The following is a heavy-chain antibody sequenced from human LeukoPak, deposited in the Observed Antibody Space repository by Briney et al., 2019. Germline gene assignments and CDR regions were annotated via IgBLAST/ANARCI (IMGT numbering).Heavy chain of an antibody. D-gene: IGHD4-11*01. Sequence: GASVKVSCKASGGTFSSYTISWVRQAPGQGLEWMGRIIPILGIANYAQKFQGRVTITADKSTSTAYMELSSLRSKDTAVYYCARDSNHRPFDYWGQGTLVTVSS. CDR2: IIPILGIA. V-gene: IGHV1-69*04. CDR3: ARDSNHRPFDY. J-gene: IGHJ4*02. CDR1: GGTFSSYT.